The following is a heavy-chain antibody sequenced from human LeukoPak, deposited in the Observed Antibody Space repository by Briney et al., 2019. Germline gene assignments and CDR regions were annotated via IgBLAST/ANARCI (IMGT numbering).Heavy chain of an antibody. D-gene: IGHD6-13*01. Sequence: GSLRLSCAASGFTFSSYSMNWVRQAPGKGLEWVSYISPSSSAIYYADSVKGRFTISRDNAKNSLYLQVNSLRDEDTAVYYCARASYSSSPDYWGQGTLVTVSS. CDR1: GFTFSSYS. V-gene: IGHV3-48*02. CDR2: ISPSSSAI. CDR3: ARASYSSSPDY. J-gene: IGHJ4*02.